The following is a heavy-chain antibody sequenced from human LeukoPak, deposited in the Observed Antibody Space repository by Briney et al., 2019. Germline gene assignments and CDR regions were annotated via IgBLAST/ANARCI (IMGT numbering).Heavy chain of an antibody. CDR3: ARVVPRTIPNFDY. V-gene: IGHV3-30*02. CDR2: IRYDGSNK. D-gene: IGHD2-2*01. J-gene: IGHJ4*02. Sequence: GGSLRLSCAASGFTFSSYGMHWVRQAPGKGLEWVAFIRYDGSNKYYADSVKGRFTISRDNAKNSLYLQMNSLRAEDTAVYYCARVVPRTIPNFDYWGQGTLVTVSS. CDR1: GFTFSSYG.